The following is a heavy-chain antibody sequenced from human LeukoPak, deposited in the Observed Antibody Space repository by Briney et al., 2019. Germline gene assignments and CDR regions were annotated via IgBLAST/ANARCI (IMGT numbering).Heavy chain of an antibody. CDR2: ISGSAAST. CDR3: ARDEEWEPKGFDY. V-gene: IGHV3-23*01. Sequence: GGSLRLSCAASGITFSTYAMNWVRQAPGKGLEWVSVISGSAASTSYADSVKGRFTISRDNSRNTLYLQMNNLRAEDTAVYYCARDEEWEPKGFDYWGQGTLVTVSS. D-gene: IGHD1-26*01. CDR1: GITFSTYA. J-gene: IGHJ4*02.